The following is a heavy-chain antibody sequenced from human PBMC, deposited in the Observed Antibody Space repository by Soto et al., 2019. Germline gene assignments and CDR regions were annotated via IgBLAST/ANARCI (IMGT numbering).Heavy chain of an antibody. CDR3: AHSSPSTILWFGELLSSPFDY. Sequence: SGPTLVNPTQTRTLTCTFSGFSLSTSGVGVGWIRQPPGKALEWLALIYWNDDKRYSPSLKSRLTITKDTSKNQVVLTMTNMDPVDTATYYCAHSSPSTILWFGELLSSPFDYWGQGTLVTVSS. D-gene: IGHD3-10*01. V-gene: IGHV2-5*01. J-gene: IGHJ4*02. CDR1: GFSLSTSGVG. CDR2: IYWNDDK.